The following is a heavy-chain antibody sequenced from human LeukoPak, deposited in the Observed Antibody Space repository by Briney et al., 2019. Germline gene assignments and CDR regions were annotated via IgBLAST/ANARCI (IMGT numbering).Heavy chain of an antibody. J-gene: IGHJ4*02. Sequence: PSETLSLTCTVSGASISGNYWSWIRQPPGKGLEWIGHIYYSGSTHYNPSLKSRVTISVDTSKNQFSLKLSSVTAADTAVYYCARHVGNSGSDSYLTYFDYWGQGTLVTVSS. CDR3: ARHVGNSGSDSYLTYFDY. CDR2: IYYSGST. V-gene: IGHV4-59*08. CDR1: GASISGNY. D-gene: IGHD3-10*01.